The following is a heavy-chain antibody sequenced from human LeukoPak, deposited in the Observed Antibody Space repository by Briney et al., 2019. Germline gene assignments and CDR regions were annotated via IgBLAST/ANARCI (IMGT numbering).Heavy chain of an antibody. CDR1: GGSVSSGSYY. Sequence: SETLSLTCTVSGGSVSSGSYYWSWIRQPPGKGLEWIGYIYYSGSTNHNPSLMSRVTISVDTSKNQFSLKLSSVTAADTAVYYCARDRSNPYYDFWSGQGWFDPWGQGTLVTVSS. CDR2: IYYSGST. D-gene: IGHD3-3*01. J-gene: IGHJ5*02. V-gene: IGHV4-61*01. CDR3: ARDRSNPYYDFWSGQGWFDP.